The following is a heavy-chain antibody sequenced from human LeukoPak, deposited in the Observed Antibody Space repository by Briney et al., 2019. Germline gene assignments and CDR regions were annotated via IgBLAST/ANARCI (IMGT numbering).Heavy chain of an antibody. D-gene: IGHD3-3*01. V-gene: IGHV1-2*02. CDR3: ARSGGTSGPELDY. CDR2: INPNSGGT. CDR1: GYTFTSYY. J-gene: IGHJ4*02. Sequence: ASVKVSCKASGYTFTSYYMHWVRQAPGQGLEWMGWINPNSGGTNYARKFQGRLTMTRDTSINTVYMELSRMTSDDTAVYYCARSGGTSGPELDYWGQGSLIIVSS.